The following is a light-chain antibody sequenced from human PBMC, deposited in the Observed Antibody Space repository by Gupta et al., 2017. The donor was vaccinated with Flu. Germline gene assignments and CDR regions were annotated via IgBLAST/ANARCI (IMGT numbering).Light chain of an antibody. V-gene: IGKV3-15*01. J-gene: IGKJ2*01. CDR1: QSVSIN. Sequence: IVMTQSPATLSVFPGERATLSCRASQSVSINLAWYQQKTGQAPRLLIYGASTRVTGVPARFSGSGSGTEFTLIISSLLSEDFSVYYCQQYNNWRPHTFGQGTKLEIK. CDR2: GAS. CDR3: QQYNNWRPHT.